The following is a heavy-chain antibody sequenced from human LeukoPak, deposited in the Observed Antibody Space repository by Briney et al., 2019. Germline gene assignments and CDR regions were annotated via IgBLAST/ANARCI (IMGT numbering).Heavy chain of an antibody. CDR1: GFTLSSYA. Sequence: GGSLRLSCAASGFTLSSYAMSWVRQAPGKGLEWVSAINGRGGSTYYADSVKGRFTISRDNSKNTLYLQMNSLRAEDTAVYYCAKDRGGYNWNYWGQGTLVTVSS. CDR3: AKDRGGYNWNY. J-gene: IGHJ4*02. D-gene: IGHD5-24*01. CDR2: INGRGGST. V-gene: IGHV3-23*01.